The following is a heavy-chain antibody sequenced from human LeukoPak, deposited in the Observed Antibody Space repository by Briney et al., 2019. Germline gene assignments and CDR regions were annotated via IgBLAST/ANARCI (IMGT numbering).Heavy chain of an antibody. CDR1: GFTFDDYA. V-gene: IGHV3-9*01. Sequence: GGSLRLSCAASGFTFDDYAMRWVRQAPGEGLEWVSGISWNSGSIGYADSVKGRFTISRDNAKNSLYLQMNSLRAEDTALYYCAKGLCSSTSCPLMFDPGGQGTLVTVSS. D-gene: IGHD2-2*01. J-gene: IGHJ5*02. CDR2: ISWNSGSI. CDR3: AKGLCSSTSCPLMFDP.